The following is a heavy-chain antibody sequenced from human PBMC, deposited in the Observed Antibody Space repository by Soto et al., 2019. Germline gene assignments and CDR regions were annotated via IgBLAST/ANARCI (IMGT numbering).Heavy chain of an antibody. Sequence: GGSLRLSCAASGFTFSTYGMHWVRQAPGKGLEWVAVIWYDGSNKYYADSVKGRFTISRDNSKNTLYLQMNSLRAEDTAVYYCAADSTSNYFDYWGQGTLVTVSS. J-gene: IGHJ4*02. CDR3: AADSTSNYFDY. D-gene: IGHD6-6*01. CDR1: GFTFSTYG. CDR2: IWYDGSNK. V-gene: IGHV3-33*01.